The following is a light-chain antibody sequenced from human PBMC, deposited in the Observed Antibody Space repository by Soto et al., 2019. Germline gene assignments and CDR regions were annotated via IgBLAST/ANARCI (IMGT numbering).Light chain of an antibody. CDR2: GPS. J-gene: IGKJ2*01. CDR1: QSVSSSY. V-gene: IGKV3-20*01. Sequence: EVVLTQSPGTLSLSPGERATLSCRASQSVSSSYLAWYQQKPGQAPRLLIYGPSSRATGIPDRFSGSGSGTEFTLTVSRLEPEECAVYYCQQYSSSPRTFGQGTKLESK. CDR3: QQYSSSPRT.